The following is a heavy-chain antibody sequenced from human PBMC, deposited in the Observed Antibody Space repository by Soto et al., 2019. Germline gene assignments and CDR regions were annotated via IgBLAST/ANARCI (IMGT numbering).Heavy chain of an antibody. CDR2: IYHTGTT. J-gene: IGHJ5*02. V-gene: IGHV4-30-2*01. CDR3: ARVTYGSGTTTKKNWFDP. CDR1: GGSINSGGYS. Sequence: SETLSLTCTVSGGSINSGGYSWTWIRQPPGKGLEWIGFIYHTGTTYYNPSLKSRVTISVDTSKNQFSLKLSSVTAADTAVYYCARVTYGSGTTTKKNWFDPWGQGTLVTVSS. D-gene: IGHD3-10*01.